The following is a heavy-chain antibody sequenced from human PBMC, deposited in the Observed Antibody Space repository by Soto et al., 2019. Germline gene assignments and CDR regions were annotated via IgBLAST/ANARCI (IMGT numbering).Heavy chain of an antibody. Sequence: SETLSLTCAVSGYSISSGYYWGWLRQPPGKGLEWIGRIYHGGSTYYNPALNSRVTLSIDMTNNHVSLILNSVTAAGTAVYYCARVGPWVPYYYDSSPYTFENWFDPWGQGTLVTVSS. J-gene: IGHJ5*02. V-gene: IGHV4-38-2*01. D-gene: IGHD3-22*01. CDR1: GYSISSGYY. CDR2: IYHGGST. CDR3: ARVGPWVPYYYDSSPYTFENWFDP.